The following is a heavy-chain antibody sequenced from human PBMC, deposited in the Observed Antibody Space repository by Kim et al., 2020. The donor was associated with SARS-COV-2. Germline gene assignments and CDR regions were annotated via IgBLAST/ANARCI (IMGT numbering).Heavy chain of an antibody. CDR3: AGRLDLYCSSTSCYDPGAFDI. V-gene: IGHV3-23*01. CDR2: ISGGGGST. CDR1: GFTFSTYA. D-gene: IGHD2-2*01. Sequence: GGSLRLSCVASGFTFSTYAMNWVRQAPGKGLEWVSGISGGGGSTYYADSVKGRFTISRDSSKNSLYLQMNSLRAEDTAVYYCAGRLDLYCSSTSCYDPGAFDIWGQGTMVTVSS. J-gene: IGHJ3*02.